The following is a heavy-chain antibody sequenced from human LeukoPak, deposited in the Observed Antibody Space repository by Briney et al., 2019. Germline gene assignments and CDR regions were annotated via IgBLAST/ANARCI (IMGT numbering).Heavy chain of an antibody. CDR1: GVTFNTAW. J-gene: IGHJ6*02. Sequence: PGGSLRLSCAASGVTFNTAWMSWVRQAPGKGLEWVAVIWSDGSSKHYADSVKGRFTISRDNSKNTLYLQMNSLRAEDTALYYCARGQPPSYYDMDVWGQGTTVTVSS. D-gene: IGHD6-13*01. CDR3: ARGQPPSYYDMDV. CDR2: IWSDGSSK. V-gene: IGHV3-33*08.